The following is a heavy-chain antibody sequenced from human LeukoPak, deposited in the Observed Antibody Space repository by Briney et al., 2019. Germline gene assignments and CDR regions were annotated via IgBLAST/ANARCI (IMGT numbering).Heavy chain of an antibody. Sequence: GGSLRLSCAASGFTFSSYEMNWVRQATGKGLEWVSYISSSGSTIYYADSVKGRFTISRDNAKNSLYLQMNSLRAEDTAVYYCARGYYYGMDVWGQGTTVTVSS. V-gene: IGHV3-48*03. CDR1: GFTFSSYE. CDR2: ISSSGSTI. CDR3: ARGYYYGMDV. J-gene: IGHJ6*02.